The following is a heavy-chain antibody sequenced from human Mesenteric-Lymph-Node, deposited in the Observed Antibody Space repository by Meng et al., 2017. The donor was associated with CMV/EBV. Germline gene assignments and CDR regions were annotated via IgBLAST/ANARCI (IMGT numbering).Heavy chain of an antibody. CDR2: ISAYSGNT. J-gene: IGHJ6*02. CDR1: GYSFINYG. Sequence: ASVKVSCKASGYSFINYGISWVRQAPEEGLEWMGWISAYSGNTNYAERVQGRVTMTTDTSTSTAYMELRSLRSDDTAVYYCARGDWSSTSCYHPSNCGLDVWGQGTTVTVSS. CDR3: ARGDWSSTSCYHPSNCGLDV. V-gene: IGHV1-18*01. D-gene: IGHD2-2*01.